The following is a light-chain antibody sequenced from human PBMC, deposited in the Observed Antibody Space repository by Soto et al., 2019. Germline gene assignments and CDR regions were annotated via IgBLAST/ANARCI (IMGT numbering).Light chain of an antibody. V-gene: IGLV1-44*01. J-gene: IGLJ2*01. CDR2: SNN. Sequence: QAVVTQPPSASGTPGQRVTISCSGSSSNIGTYTVNWYQQVPGTAPKLLIYSNNQRPSGVPDRFSGSKSGTSASLAISVLQSEDKADYYCAAWDASLNGVIFGGGTKLTVL. CDR3: AAWDASLNGVI. CDR1: SSNIGTYT.